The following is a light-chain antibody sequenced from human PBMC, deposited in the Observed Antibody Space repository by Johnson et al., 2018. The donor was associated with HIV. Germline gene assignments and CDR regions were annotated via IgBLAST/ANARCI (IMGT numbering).Light chain of an antibody. V-gene: IGLV1-51*02. CDR2: EDY. J-gene: IGLJ1*01. CDR1: SSNIENYF. Sequence: QSLLTQPPSVSAAPGQRVNISCSGHSSNIENYFVSWYQQLPGAAPRLLIYEDYKRPSGIPDRFSGSKSGASATLGITGLQTGDEADYYCGTWDSSLRVGFFGTGTKVTVL. CDR3: GTWDSSLRVGF.